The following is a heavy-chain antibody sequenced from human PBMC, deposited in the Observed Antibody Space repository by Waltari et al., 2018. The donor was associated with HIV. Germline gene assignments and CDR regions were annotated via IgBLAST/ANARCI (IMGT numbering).Heavy chain of an antibody. CDR3: AKIGTIFGWWKYYFDS. CDR2: ISYDGSYK. V-gene: IGHV3-30-3*02. CDR1: GFTPYA. J-gene: IGHJ4*02. D-gene: IGHD3-9*01. Sequence: QAQLAQSGGRVVQPGTSLRLSCVASGFTPYALPWVRQAPGQGLEWVAFISYDGSYKYYTESLKGRFTISRDNSEKLVFLQMDSLSPEDTAVYYCAKIGTIFGWWKYYFDSWGQGTLVTVSS.